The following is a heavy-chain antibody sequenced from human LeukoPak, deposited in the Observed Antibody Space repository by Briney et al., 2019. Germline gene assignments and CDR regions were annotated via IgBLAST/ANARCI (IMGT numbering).Heavy chain of an antibody. Sequence: GGSLRLSCVASDFTFSSYTMIWVRQAPGKALEWVSVIGTRGDGIHYADSVKGRFTISRDNSKNTLYLQMNSLRAEDTAVYYCANWGYDILTGYYSWGQGTLVTVSS. D-gene: IGHD3-9*01. V-gene: IGHV3-23*01. CDR2: IGTRGDGI. CDR3: ANWGYDILTGYYS. CDR1: DFTFSSYT. J-gene: IGHJ4*02.